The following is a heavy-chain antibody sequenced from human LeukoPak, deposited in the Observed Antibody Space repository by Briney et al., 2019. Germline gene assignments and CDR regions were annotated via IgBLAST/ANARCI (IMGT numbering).Heavy chain of an antibody. J-gene: IGHJ6*02. V-gene: IGHV3-30-3*01. Sequence: XGSLRLSCAASGFTFSSYAMHWVRQAPGKGLEWVAVISYDGSNKYYADSVKGRFTISRDNSKNTLYLQMNSLRAEDTAVYYCARVNDDYSPYYYYYGMDVWGQGTTVTVSS. CDR1: GFTFSSYA. CDR3: ARVNDDYSPYYYYYGMDV. D-gene: IGHD4-11*01. CDR2: ISYDGSNK.